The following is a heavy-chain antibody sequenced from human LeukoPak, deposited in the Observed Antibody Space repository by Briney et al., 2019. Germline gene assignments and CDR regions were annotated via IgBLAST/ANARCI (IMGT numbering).Heavy chain of an antibody. J-gene: IGHJ4*02. V-gene: IGHV1-2*02. Sequence: SVKVSCKASGYTFTGYYMHWVRQAPGQGLEWMGWINPNSGGTNYVQKFQGRVTMTRDTSISTAYMELSRLRSDDTAVYYCARDGYYYDSSGYYVAFDYWGQGTLVTVSS. CDR1: GYTFTGYY. D-gene: IGHD3-22*01. CDR2: INPNSGGT. CDR3: ARDGYYYDSSGYYVAFDY.